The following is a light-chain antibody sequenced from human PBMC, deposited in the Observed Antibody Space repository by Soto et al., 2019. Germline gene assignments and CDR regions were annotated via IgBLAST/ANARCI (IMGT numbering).Light chain of an antibody. J-gene: IGLJ2*01. V-gene: IGLV2-23*02. CDR1: SSDVGSYNL. CDR2: EVS. CDR3: CSYAGSSTFVV. Sequence: QSVLTQPASVSGSPGQAITISCTGTSSDVGSYNLVPWYQQHPGKAPKLMIYEVSKRPSGVSNRLSGSKSCNTASLTTSWLQAEDEADYYCCSYAGSSTFVVFGGGTKLTV.